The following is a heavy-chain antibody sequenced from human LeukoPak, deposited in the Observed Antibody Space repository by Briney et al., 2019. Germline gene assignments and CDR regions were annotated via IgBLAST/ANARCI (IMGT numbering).Heavy chain of an antibody. J-gene: IGHJ4*02. D-gene: IGHD6-13*01. Sequence: ESGPTLVKPTQTLTLTCTFSGFSLSTSGVGVGWIRQPPGKALEWLALIYWNDDKRYSPSLKSRLTITKDTSKNQVVLTMTNMDPVDTPTYYCPHSVSSSCNGNYYFNSGAQGPRATVSS. CDR3: PHSVSSSCNGNYYFNS. CDR1: GFSLSTSGVG. V-gene: IGHV2-5*01. CDR2: IYWNDDK.